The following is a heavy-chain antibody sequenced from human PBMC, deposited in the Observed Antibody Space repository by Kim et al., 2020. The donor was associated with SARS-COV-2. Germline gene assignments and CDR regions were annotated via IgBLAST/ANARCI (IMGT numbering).Heavy chain of an antibody. CDR2: ITGNGADT. Sequence: GGSLRLSCAASGFTFSSYAMTWVRQAPGKGLEWVSSITGNGADTSHADSVKRRFTISRDDSKNTLYLQMSALRADDTAAYYCLKGGWGWIWDYWGQGTLV. J-gene: IGHJ4*02. D-gene: IGHD2-21*01. CDR3: LKGGWGWIWDY. CDR1: GFTFSSYA. V-gene: IGHV3-23*01.